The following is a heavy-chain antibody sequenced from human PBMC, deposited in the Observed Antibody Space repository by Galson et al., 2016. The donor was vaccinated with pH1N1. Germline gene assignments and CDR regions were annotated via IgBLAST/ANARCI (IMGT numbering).Heavy chain of an antibody. CDR3: ARYSGSFFFDY. D-gene: IGHD1-26*01. Sequence: QSGAEVKKPGESLKISCQGSGYSFSSYWVAWVRQMPGKGLEWMAIMYPDDSDIKYSPSFEGQVTISADKSISTAYLQWNSLKASDTAMYYCARYSGSFFFDYWGQGTLVTVSS. V-gene: IGHV5-51*01. J-gene: IGHJ4*02. CDR1: GYSFSSYW. CDR2: MYPDDSDI.